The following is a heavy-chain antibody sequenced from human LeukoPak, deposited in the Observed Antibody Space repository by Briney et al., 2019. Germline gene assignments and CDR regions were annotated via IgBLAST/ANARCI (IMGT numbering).Heavy chain of an antibody. V-gene: IGHV3-23*01. Sequence: PGGSLRLSCAASGFTFSSYAMSWVRQAPGKGLEWVSAISGSGGSTYYADSVKGRFTISRDISKNTLYLQMNSLRAEDTAIYYCAKGSGGSCHSATDYWGQGTLVTVSS. CDR3: AKGSGGSCHSATDY. D-gene: IGHD2-15*01. CDR1: GFTFSSYA. J-gene: IGHJ4*02. CDR2: ISGSGGST.